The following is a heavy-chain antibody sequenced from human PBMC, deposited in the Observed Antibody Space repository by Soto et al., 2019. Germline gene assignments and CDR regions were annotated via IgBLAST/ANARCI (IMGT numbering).Heavy chain of an antibody. CDR3: GRGSSSRGWYAENWFDS. V-gene: IGHV4-59*01. Sequence: GTLSLTCAASGFSISSYYLNWIRQAPGKGLEWVGRINYSGSSNNNPYPKSGVTISVNATKNQISLQLRSVTRADAAVYYCGRGSSSRGWYAENWFDSWGQGTLVTVSS. D-gene: IGHD6-19*01. CDR2: INYSGSS. CDR1: GFSISSYY. J-gene: IGHJ5*01.